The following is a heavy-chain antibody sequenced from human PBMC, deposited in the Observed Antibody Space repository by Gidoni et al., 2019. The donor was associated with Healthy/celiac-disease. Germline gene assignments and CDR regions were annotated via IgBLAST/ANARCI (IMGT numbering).Heavy chain of an antibody. CDR3: SRDLVYIVVLPTTSDAFVI. V-gene: IGHV1-18*04. J-gene: IGHJ3*02. D-gene: IGHD2-2*01. CDR2: IIAYQGNT. CDR1: GYTCTRYG. Sequence: QVQLVQSGAEGKKPGASVKVCCKAAGYTCTRYGISWERQAPGQGLEWMGWIIAYQGNTISAQNLQASVTLTTDTSSSTAYMELRSLRSDDTAVYYCSRDLVYIVVLPTTSDAFVIWGQGTMVTVSS.